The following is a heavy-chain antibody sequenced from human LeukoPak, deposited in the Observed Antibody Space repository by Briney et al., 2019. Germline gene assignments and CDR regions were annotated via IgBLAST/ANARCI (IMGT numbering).Heavy chain of an antibody. CDR2: IDGSGDNT. D-gene: IGHD3-10*01. CDR3: AKRMYGSGNPYY. CDR1: GFTFGSYA. V-gene: IGHV3-23*01. J-gene: IGHJ4*02. Sequence: GGSLRLSCAASGFTFGSYAMSWVRQAPGKGLEWVSAIDGSGDNTYYADSVKGRFTVSRDNFQNTLYLHMNSLRSDDTAVYYCAKRMYGSGNPYYWGQGTLVTVSS.